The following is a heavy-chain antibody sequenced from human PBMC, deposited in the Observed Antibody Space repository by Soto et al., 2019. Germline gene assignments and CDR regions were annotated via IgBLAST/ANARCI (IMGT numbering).Heavy chain of an antibody. V-gene: IGHV4-34*01. D-gene: IGHD4-4*01. Sequence: SETLSLTXAVYGGSFSGYYWSWIRQPPGKGLEWIGEINHSGSTNYNPSLKSRVTISVDTSKNQFSLKLSSVTAADTAVYYCARRTTVIQFDYWGQRTLVTVSS. CDR2: INHSGST. J-gene: IGHJ4*02. CDR1: GGSFSGYY. CDR3: ARRTTVIQFDY.